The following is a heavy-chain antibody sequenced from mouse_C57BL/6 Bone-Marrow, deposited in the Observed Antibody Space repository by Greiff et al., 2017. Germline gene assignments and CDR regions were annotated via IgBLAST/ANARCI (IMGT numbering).Heavy chain of an antibody. D-gene: IGHD2-10*02. Sequence: VQLQQPGAELVMPGASVKLSCKASGYTFTSYWMHWVKQRPGQGLEWIGEIDPSDSYTNYNQKFKGKSTLTVDKSSSTAYMQLSSLTSEDSAVYYCARSVWGFAYWGKGTLVTVSA. J-gene: IGHJ3*01. CDR3: ARSVWGFAY. V-gene: IGHV1-69*01. CDR1: GYTFTSYW. CDR2: IDPSDSYT.